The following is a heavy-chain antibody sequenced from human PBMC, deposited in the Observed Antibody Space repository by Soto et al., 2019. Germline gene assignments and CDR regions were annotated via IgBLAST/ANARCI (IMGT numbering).Heavy chain of an antibody. J-gene: IGHJ3*02. Sequence: QPGGSLRLSCAASGFTFSSYAMHWVRQAPGKGLEWVAVISYDGSNKYYADSVKGRFTISRDNSKNTLYLQMNSLRAEDTAVYYCARPDGYCSGGSCPETDDAFDIWGQGTMVTVSS. V-gene: IGHV3-30-3*01. CDR3: ARPDGYCSGGSCPETDDAFDI. CDR2: ISYDGSNK. CDR1: GFTFSSYA. D-gene: IGHD2-15*01.